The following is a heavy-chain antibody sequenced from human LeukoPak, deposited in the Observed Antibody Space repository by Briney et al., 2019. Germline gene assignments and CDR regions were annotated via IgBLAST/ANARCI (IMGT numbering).Heavy chain of an antibody. D-gene: IGHD3-22*01. CDR3: ARGSGYWSFDAFDI. CDR2: INPNSGGT. V-gene: IGHV1-2*04. J-gene: IGHJ3*02. Sequence: ASVNVSCKASGYTFTGYYMHWVRQAPGQGLEWMGWINPNSGGTNYAQKFQGWVTMTRDTSISTAYMELSRLRSDDTAVYYCARGSGYWSFDAFDIWGQGTMVTVSS. CDR1: GYTFTGYY.